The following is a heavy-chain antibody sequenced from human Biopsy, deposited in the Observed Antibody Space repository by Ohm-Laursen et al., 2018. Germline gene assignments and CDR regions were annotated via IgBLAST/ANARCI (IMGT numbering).Heavy chain of an antibody. J-gene: IGHJ4*02. CDR2: LYNTGGT. Sequence: SETLSLTCTVSGGSISSYQWTWIRQPPGKGLEWIGYLYNTGGTNYNPSLKSRVTISVDTSKNQFSLKLRSVTAADTAVYYCARLGSGDYFPTFFDFWGQGALVTVSS. D-gene: IGHD5-12*01. CDR1: GGSISSYQ. CDR3: ARLGSGDYFPTFFDF. V-gene: IGHV4-59*01.